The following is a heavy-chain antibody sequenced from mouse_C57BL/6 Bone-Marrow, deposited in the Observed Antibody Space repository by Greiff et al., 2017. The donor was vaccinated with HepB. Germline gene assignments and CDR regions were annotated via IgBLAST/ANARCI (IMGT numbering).Heavy chain of an antibody. J-gene: IGHJ1*03. Sequence: VQLQQPGAELVKPGASVKMSCKASGYTFTSYWITWVKQRPGQGLEWIGDIYPGSGSTNYNEKFKSKATLTVDTSSSTAYMQLSSLTSEDSAVYYCARGGYSNWYVDVWGTGTTVTVSS. CDR1: GYTFTSYW. CDR3: ARGGYSNWYVDV. V-gene: IGHV1-55*01. CDR2: IYPGSGST. D-gene: IGHD2-5*01.